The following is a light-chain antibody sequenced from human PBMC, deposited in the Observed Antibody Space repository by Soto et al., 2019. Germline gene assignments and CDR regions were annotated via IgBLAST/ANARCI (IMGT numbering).Light chain of an antibody. V-gene: IGLV2-14*01. J-gene: IGLJ1*01. CDR2: DVS. CDR1: SSDVGGYNY. CDR3: SSYTSSSTLV. Sequence: QSVLTQPASVSGSPGQSITISCTGTSSDVGGYNYVSWYQQHPGKAPKLMIYDVSNRPSGVSNRFSGSKSGNTASLTISGLQAEDEDDYYFSSYTSSSTLVFGTGTKLTVL.